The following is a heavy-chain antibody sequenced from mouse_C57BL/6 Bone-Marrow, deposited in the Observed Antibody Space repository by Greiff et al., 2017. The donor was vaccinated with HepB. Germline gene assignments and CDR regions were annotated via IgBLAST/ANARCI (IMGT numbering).Heavy chain of an antibody. V-gene: IGHV1-64*01. Sequence: QVQLQQPGAELVKPGASVKLSCKASGYTFTSYWMHWVKQRPGQGLEWIGMIHPNSGSTNYNEKFKSKATLTVDKSSSTAYMQLSSLTSEDSAVYYCAKSPWYGSPWFAYWGQGTLVTVSA. J-gene: IGHJ3*01. CDR2: IHPNSGST. CDR3: AKSPWYGSPWFAY. CDR1: GYTFTSYW. D-gene: IGHD1-1*01.